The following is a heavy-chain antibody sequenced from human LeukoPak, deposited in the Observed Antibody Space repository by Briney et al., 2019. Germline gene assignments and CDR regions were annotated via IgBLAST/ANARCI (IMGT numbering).Heavy chain of an antibody. CDR2: IKQDGSEK. J-gene: IGHJ4*02. CDR1: GFTFSSYW. Sequence: GGSLRLSCAASGFTFSSYWMSWVRQAPGKGLEWVANIKQDGSEKYYVDSVKGRFTISRDNAKNSLFLQMNSLRAEDTAVYYCARDSDRYCSGGSCQRFDYWGQGILVTVSS. D-gene: IGHD2-15*01. CDR3: ARDSDRYCSGGSCQRFDY. V-gene: IGHV3-7*01.